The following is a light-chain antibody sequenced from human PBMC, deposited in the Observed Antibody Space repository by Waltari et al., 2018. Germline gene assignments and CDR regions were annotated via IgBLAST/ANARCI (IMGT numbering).Light chain of an antibody. Sequence: QSALTQTASVSGSPGHSITIPCTGATSDAGGCISVSWYQQRPGKAPKLLIFDVRNRPSGVSNRFSGSKSGNTASLTISGLQAEDEAAYYCGSYTGSTTWVFGGGTKLTVL. J-gene: IGLJ3*02. CDR3: GSYTGSTTWV. CDR1: TSDAGGCIS. CDR2: DVR. V-gene: IGLV2-14*03.